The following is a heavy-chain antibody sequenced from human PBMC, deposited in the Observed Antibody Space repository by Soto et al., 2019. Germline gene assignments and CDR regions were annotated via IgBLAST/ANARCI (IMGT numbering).Heavy chain of an antibody. CDR1: GFTFNTYS. Sequence: GALRLSCESSGFTFNTYSMHWVRQPPGKGLEWLAAIWYDGTQKYYADSVKGRFIISRDNSKKTLYLEMNSLRAEDTAVYYCARAGGTTVTGLWHFDSWGQGTLVTVSS. V-gene: IGHV3-33*01. J-gene: IGHJ4*02. CDR3: ARAGGTTVTGLWHFDS. CDR2: IWYDGTQK. D-gene: IGHD4-17*01.